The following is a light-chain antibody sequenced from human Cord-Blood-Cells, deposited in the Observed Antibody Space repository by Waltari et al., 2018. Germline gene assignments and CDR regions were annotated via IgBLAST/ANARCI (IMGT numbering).Light chain of an antibody. V-gene: IGLV2-8*01. CDR3: SSYAGSNNYVV. CDR2: EVS. J-gene: IGLJ2*01. CDR1: SSDGGGYNY. Sequence: QSALTQPPSASGSPGPSVAISCTGTSSDGGGYNYVSWYQQHPGKAPKRMIYEVSKRPSGVPDRFSGSKSGNTASLTVSGLQAEDEADYYCSSYAGSNNYVVFGGGTKLTVL.